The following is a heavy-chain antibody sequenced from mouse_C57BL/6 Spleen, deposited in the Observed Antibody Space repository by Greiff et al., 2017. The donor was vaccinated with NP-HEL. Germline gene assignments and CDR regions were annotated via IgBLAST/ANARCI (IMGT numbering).Heavy chain of an antibody. Sequence: EVMLVESGGGLVKPGGSLKLSCAASGFTFSSYAMSWVRQTPEKRLEWVATISDDGSYTYYPDNVKGRFTISRDNAKNNLYLQMSHLKSEDTAMYYCARELGTGTFFDYWGQGTTLTVSS. CDR2: ISDDGSYT. CDR3: ARELGTGTFFDY. J-gene: IGHJ2*01. V-gene: IGHV5-4*01. D-gene: IGHD4-1*01. CDR1: GFTFSSYA.